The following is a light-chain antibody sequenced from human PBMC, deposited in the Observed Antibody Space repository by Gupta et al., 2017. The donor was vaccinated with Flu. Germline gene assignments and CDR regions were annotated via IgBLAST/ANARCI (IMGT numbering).Light chain of an antibody. CDR1: QRISSSF. V-gene: IGKV3-20*01. CDR2: ATS. CDR3: QQYGRSPRT. Sequence: ERTTLSCRASQRISSSFLAWYQQKPGQAPRLLIYATSSRAPGIPDRFSGSGSGTDFTLTIGRLEPEDFAAYFCQQYGRSPRTFGQGTKLEI. J-gene: IGKJ2*01.